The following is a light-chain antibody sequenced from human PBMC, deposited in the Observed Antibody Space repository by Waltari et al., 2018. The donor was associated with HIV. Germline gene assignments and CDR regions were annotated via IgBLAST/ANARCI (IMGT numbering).Light chain of an antibody. J-gene: IGLJ2*01. V-gene: IGLV2-14*01. CDR1: SSDVGAYNF. CDR3: SSFTRNNVI. CDR2: EVS. Sequence: QSALTQPASVSESPGQSITISCTGTSSDVGAYNFVSWYQQHPGKVPELIIFEVSNRPSGISGRFSGSKSGNTASLTISGLRAEDEADYYCSSFTRNNVIFGGGTKLTVL.